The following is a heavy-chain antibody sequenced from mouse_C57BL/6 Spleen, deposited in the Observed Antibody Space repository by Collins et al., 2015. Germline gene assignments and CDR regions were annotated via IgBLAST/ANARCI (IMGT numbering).Heavy chain of an antibody. CDR1: GYTFTSYW. Sequence: QVQLQQPGAELVKPGASVKMSCKASGYTFTSYWITWVKQRPGQGLEWIGDIYPGSGSTNYNEKFKSKATLTVDTSSSTAYMQLSSLTSEDSAVYYCARYTTVVGAMDYWGQGTSVTVSS. CDR2: IYPGSGST. CDR3: ARYTTVVGAMDY. V-gene: IGHV1-55*01. D-gene: IGHD1-1*01. J-gene: IGHJ4*01.